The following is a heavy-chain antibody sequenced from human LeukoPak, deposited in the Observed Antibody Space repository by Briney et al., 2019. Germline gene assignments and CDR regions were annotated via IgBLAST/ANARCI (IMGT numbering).Heavy chain of an antibody. CDR2: ITGSGDGT. J-gene: IGHJ4*02. V-gene: IGHV3-23*01. CDR1: GLTFSNYA. D-gene: IGHD3-10*01. Sequence: GGSLRLSCAASGLTFSNYAMMWVRQAPGKRLEWVSSITGSGDGTHYADSVRGRFTISRDNSENTLYLQLNSLRAEDTAVYFCVKGFVHPTYYFDYWGQGTLVTVSS. CDR3: VKGFVHPTYYFDY.